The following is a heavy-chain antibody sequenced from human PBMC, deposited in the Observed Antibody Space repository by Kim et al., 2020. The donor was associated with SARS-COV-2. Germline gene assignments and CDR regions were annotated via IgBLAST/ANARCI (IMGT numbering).Heavy chain of an antibody. D-gene: IGHD6-13*01. CDR3: ARESGSSSWYFDY. Sequence: NPSHKSRVTISVDRSKTQFYQKLSSVTAADTAVYYCARESGSSSWYFDYWGQGTLVTVSS. V-gene: IGHV4-30-2*01. J-gene: IGHJ4*02.